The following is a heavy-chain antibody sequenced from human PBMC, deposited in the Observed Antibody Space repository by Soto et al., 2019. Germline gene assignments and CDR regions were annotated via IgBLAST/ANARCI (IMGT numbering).Heavy chain of an antibody. Sequence: PGESLKISCKGSGYSFTSYWIGWVRQMPGKGLEWMGIIYPGDSDTRYSPSFQGQVTISADKSISTAYLQWSSLKASDTAMYYCARHDDRLTGYLPQDYWGQGTLVTVSS. J-gene: IGHJ4*02. CDR2: IYPGDSDT. V-gene: IGHV5-51*01. CDR1: GYSFTSYW. D-gene: IGHD3-9*01. CDR3: ARHDDRLTGYLPQDY.